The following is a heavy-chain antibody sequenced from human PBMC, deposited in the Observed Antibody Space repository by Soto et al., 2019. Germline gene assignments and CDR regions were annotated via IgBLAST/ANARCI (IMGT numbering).Heavy chain of an antibody. D-gene: IGHD4-17*01. V-gene: IGHV4-30-4*01. CDR3: ARETTVTSSFFFYGLDI. J-gene: IGHJ6*02. CDR1: GGSISDDDYY. Sequence: QVQLHESGPGLVKPSQTLSLTCTVSGGSISDDDYYWNWIRQSPGKGLEWIGHIYYNGNTYYNPSLKSRLTMSLDTSQNQFSLHLTSVIAADSALYFCARETTVTSSFFFYGLDIWGQGTTVTVSS. CDR2: IYYNGNT.